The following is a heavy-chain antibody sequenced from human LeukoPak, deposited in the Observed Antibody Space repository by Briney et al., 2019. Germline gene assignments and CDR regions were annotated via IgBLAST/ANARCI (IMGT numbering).Heavy chain of an antibody. J-gene: IGHJ5*02. CDR3: AREARAPNA. CDR1: GFPFSSFL. Sequence: PWGSLELSFAAPGFPFSSFLMTWVRQAPGKGLEWVANIKQDGSEKYYVDSVKGRFTISRDNAKNSLYLQMNSLRAEDTAVYYCAREARAPNAWGQGTLVTVSS. V-gene: IGHV3-7*01. CDR2: IKQDGSEK.